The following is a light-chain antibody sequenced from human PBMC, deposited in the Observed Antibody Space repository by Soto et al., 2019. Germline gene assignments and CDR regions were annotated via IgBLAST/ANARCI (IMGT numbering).Light chain of an antibody. Sequence: DIQMTQSPSTLSASVGDRVTITCRASQSIDSWLAWYQQKPGKAPNLLIYKASSFESGVPSRFSGSGSGTEFTLTISSLQPDEFATYYCQQYNSYSSGTFGQGTKVDIK. V-gene: IGKV1-5*03. CDR1: QSIDSW. CDR3: QQYNSYSSGT. J-gene: IGKJ1*01. CDR2: KAS.